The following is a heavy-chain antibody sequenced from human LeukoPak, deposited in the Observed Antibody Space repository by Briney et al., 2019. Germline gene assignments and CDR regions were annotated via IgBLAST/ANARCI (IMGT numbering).Heavy chain of an antibody. CDR1: GGSISSGGYY. V-gene: IGHV4-31*03. CDR3: ASTFSLDAFDI. J-gene: IGHJ3*02. CDR2: IYYSGST. Sequence: SETLSLTCTVSGGSISSGGYYWSWIRQHPGKGLEWIGYIYYSGSTYYNPSLKSRVTISVDTSKNQFSLKLSFVTAADTAVYYCASTFSLDAFDIWGQGTMVTVSS.